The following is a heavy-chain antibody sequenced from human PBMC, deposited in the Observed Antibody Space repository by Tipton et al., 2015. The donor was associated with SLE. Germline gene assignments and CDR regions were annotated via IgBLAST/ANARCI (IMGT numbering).Heavy chain of an antibody. J-gene: IGHJ5*02. Sequence: TLSLTCTVSGGSISSSSYYWGWIRQPPGKGLEWIGEINHSGSTNYNPSLKSRVTISVDTSKNQFSLKLSSVTAADTAVYYCARSGSYWFDPWGQGTLVTVSS. D-gene: IGHD6-6*01. CDR1: GGSISSSSYY. V-gene: IGHV4-39*07. CDR2: INHSGST. CDR3: ARSGSYWFDP.